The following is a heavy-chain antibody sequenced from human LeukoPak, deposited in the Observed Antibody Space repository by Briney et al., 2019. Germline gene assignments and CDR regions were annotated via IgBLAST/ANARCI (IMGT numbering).Heavy chain of an antibody. V-gene: IGHV3-21*01. Sequence: PGGSLRLSCAASGFTFSSYSMNWVRQAPGKGLEWVSSISSSSSYIYYADSVKGRFTISRDNAKNSLYLQMNSLRAEDTAVYYCARESYSSSSGIDYWGQGTLVTVSS. CDR2: ISSSSSYI. CDR3: ARESYSSSSGIDY. D-gene: IGHD6-6*01. J-gene: IGHJ4*02. CDR1: GFTFSSYS.